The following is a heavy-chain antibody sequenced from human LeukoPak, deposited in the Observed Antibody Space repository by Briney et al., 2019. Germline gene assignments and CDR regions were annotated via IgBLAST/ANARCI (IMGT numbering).Heavy chain of an antibody. CDR1: GFTFSSYT. D-gene: IGHD5-18*01. Sequence: GGSLRLSCAASGFTFSSYTMNWVRQAPVKGLEWVSSISSTGSYIYYADSLKGRFTISRDNAKNSLYLQMNSLRAEDTAVYYCAKRYSYGTKPVSYFDYWGQGTLVTVSS. J-gene: IGHJ4*02. V-gene: IGHV3-21*04. CDR3: AKRYSYGTKPVSYFDY. CDR2: ISSTGSYI.